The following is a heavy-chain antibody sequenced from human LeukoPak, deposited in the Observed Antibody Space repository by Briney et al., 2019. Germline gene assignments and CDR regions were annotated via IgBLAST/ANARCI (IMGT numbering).Heavy chain of an antibody. CDR3: ARSPGVRESSDY. CDR2: ISSSSSYI. D-gene: IGHD3-22*01. V-gene: IGHV3-21*01. CDR1: GFTFSSYS. Sequence: GGSLRLSCAASGFTFSSYSMNWVRQAPGKGLEWVSSISSSSSYIYYADSVKGRFTISRDNTKNSLYLQMNSLRAEDTAVYYCARSPGVRESSDYWGQGTLVTVSS. J-gene: IGHJ4*02.